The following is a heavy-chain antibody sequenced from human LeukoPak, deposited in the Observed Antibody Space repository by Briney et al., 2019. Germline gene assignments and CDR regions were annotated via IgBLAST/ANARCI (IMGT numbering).Heavy chain of an antibody. CDR3: ARRGPDRALDY. Sequence: GGSLRLSCGGSGFRFSDYPMDWGRQAPGKGPEWVARIRDKTNGYTTEYAASVRNRFIISRDDSKNSLYFQLNSLKSEDTAVYYCARRGPDRALDYWGQGTMVTVSS. CDR2: IRDKTNGYTT. CDR1: GFRFSDYP. J-gene: IGHJ4*02. V-gene: IGHV3-72*01. D-gene: IGHD1-26*01.